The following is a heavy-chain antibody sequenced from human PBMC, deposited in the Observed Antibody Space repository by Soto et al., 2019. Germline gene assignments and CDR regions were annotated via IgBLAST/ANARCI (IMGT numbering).Heavy chain of an antibody. CDR2: IKSKADGETK. J-gene: IGHJ5*02. CDR3: CVVKRLDQYSTSGYWFDP. D-gene: IGHD2-15*01. Sequence: GGSLRLSCAASGFTFSHAWMSWVRQAPGKGLEWVGRIKSKADGETKDYGAPVRGRFTISRDDAKDTLYLQMNSLRIEDTAVYYCCVVKRLDQYSTSGYWFDPWGPGTLVTSP. V-gene: IGHV3-15*01. CDR1: GFTFSHAW.